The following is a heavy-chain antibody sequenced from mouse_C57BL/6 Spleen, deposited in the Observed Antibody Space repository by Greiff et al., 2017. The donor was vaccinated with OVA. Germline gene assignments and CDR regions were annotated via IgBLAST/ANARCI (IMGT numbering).Heavy chain of an antibody. J-gene: IGHJ2*01. V-gene: IGHV2-2*01. Sequence: VKLMESGPGLVQPSQSLSITCTVSGFSLTSYGVHWVRQSPGKGLEWLGVIWSGGSTDYNAAFISRLSISKDNSKSQVFFKMNSLQADDTAIYYCARKGGIDPYYFDYWGQGTTLTVSS. CDR3: ARKGGIDPYYFDY. CDR2: IWSGGST. CDR1: GFSLTSYG.